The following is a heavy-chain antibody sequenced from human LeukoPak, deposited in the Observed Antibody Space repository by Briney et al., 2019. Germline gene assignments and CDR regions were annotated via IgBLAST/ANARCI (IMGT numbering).Heavy chain of an antibody. CDR1: SGSFSGYY. J-gene: IGHJ5*02. V-gene: IGHV4-34*01. CDR3: ARVLDSSGYYYGFDP. CDR2: INHSGST. D-gene: IGHD3-22*01. Sequence: SETLSLTCAVYSGSFSGYYWSWIRQPPGKGLEWIGEINHSGSTNYNPSLKSRVTISVDTSKNQFSLKLSSVTAADTAVYYCARVLDSSGYYYGFDPWGQGTLVTVSS.